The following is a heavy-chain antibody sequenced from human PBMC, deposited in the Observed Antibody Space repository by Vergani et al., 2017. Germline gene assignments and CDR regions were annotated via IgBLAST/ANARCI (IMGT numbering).Heavy chain of an antibody. CDR1: GYTFTSYA. V-gene: IGHV1-3*01. Sequence: QVQLVQSGAEVKKPGASVKVSCKASGYTFTSYAMHWVRQAPGQRLEWMGWINAGNGNTKYSQKLQGRVTITRDTSASTAYMELSSLRSEDTAVYYCARGLRAAAGLAFDYWGQGTLVTVSS. D-gene: IGHD6-13*01. CDR2: INAGNGNT. CDR3: ARGLRAAAGLAFDY. J-gene: IGHJ4*02.